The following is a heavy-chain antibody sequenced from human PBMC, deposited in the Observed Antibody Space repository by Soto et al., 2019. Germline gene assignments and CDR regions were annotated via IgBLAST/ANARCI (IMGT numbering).Heavy chain of an antibody. CDR2: ISAYNGNT. CDR1: GYTFTSYG. D-gene: IGHD1-26*01. V-gene: IGHV1-18*04. Sequence: ASVKVSCKASGYTFTSYGISWVRQAPGQGLEWMGWISAYNGNTNYAQKLQGRVTMTTDTSTSTAYMELRSLRSDDTAVYYRARCRVGTTYYGMDVWGEGTTVTFCS. J-gene: IGHJ6*04. CDR3: ARCRVGTTYYGMDV.